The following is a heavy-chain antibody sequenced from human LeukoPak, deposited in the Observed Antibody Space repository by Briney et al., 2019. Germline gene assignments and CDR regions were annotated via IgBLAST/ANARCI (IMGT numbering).Heavy chain of an antibody. CDR3: TTVAHYDSSGYYNYYYYMDV. Sequence: GGSLRLSCAASGFTFSNAWMSWVRQAPGKGLEWVGRIKSKTDGGTTDYAAPVKGRFTISRDDSKNTLYLQMNSLKTEDTAVYYCTTVAHYDSSGYYNYYYYMDVWGKGTTVTVSS. CDR1: GFTFSNAW. V-gene: IGHV3-15*01. J-gene: IGHJ6*03. CDR2: IKSKTDGGTT. D-gene: IGHD3-22*01.